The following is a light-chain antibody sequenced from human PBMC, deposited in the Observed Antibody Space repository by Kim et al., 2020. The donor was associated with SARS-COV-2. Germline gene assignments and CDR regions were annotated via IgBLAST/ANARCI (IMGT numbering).Light chain of an antibody. CDR2: RND. V-gene: IGLV10-54*01. CDR3: SAWDFTISAWV. J-gene: IGLJ3*02. Sequence: QTATRACTGEKNDGGNKGEARRQQRRGHPPKLLSYRNDNRPSGISERFSASRSGNTASLTITGLQPEDEADYYCSAWDFTISAWVFGGGTQLTVL. CDR1: KNDGGNKG.